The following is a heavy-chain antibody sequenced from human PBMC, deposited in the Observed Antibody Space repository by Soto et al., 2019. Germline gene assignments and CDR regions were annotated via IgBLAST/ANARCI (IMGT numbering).Heavy chain of an antibody. Sequence: ASVKVSCKASGYTFTSYAMHWVRQAPGQRLEWMGWINAGNGNTKYSQKFQGRVTITRETSASTAYMELSSLRSEDTAVYYCARDVEWREDWFDPWGQGTMVTVSS. J-gene: IGHJ5*02. D-gene: IGHD3-3*01. CDR2: INAGNGNT. CDR1: GYTFTSYA. V-gene: IGHV1-3*01. CDR3: ARDVEWREDWFDP.